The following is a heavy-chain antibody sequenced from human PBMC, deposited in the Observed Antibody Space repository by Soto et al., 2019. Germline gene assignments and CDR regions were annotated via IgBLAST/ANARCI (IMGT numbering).Heavy chain of an antibody. Sequence: QVQLQESGPGLVKPSETLSLTGTVYGGSISNYYWSWVRQPPGKGLEWIGYIYDSGSTNYNPSLKSRVTISVDPSKNQFSLRLTSVTAADTAVYYCAAAPRYWGQRTLVTVSS. CDR2: IYDSGST. J-gene: IGHJ4*02. CDR1: GGSISNYY. D-gene: IGHD2-15*01. V-gene: IGHV4-59*01. CDR3: AAAPRY.